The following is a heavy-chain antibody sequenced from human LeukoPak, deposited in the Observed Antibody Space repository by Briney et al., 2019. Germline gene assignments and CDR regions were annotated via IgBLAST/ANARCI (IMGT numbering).Heavy chain of an antibody. J-gene: IGHJ6*02. Sequence: ASVKVSCKASGYTFTGYYMHWVRQAPGQGLEWMGWINPNSGGTNYAQKFQGRVTMTRDTSISTAYMELSRLRSDDTAVYYCARAAYDSSGYKGMDVWGQGTTVTVSS. CDR1: GYTFTGYY. CDR2: INPNSGGT. D-gene: IGHD3-22*01. V-gene: IGHV1-2*02. CDR3: ARAAYDSSGYKGMDV.